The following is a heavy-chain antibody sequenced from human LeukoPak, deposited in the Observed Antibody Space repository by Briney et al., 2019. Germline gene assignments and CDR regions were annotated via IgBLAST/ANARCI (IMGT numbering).Heavy chain of an antibody. V-gene: IGHV4-59*01. D-gene: IGHD6-19*01. CDR3: AREGYSSGWYYFDY. J-gene: IGHJ4*02. CDR2: IYYSGST. CDR1: GGSISSYY. Sequence: KPSETLSLTCTVSGGSISSYYWSWIRQPPGKGLEWIGYIYYSGSTNYNPSLKSRVTISVDTSKNQFSLQLSSVTAADTAVYYCAREGYSSGWYYFDYWGQGTLVTVSS.